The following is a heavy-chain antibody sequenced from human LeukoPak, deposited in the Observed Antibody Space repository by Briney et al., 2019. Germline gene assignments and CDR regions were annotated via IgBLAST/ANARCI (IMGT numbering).Heavy chain of an antibody. CDR1: GGSISSSSYY. D-gene: IGHD2-2*01. J-gene: IGHJ5*02. CDR2: IYYSGST. CDR3: ARGGGDIVVVPASGWFDP. Sequence: PSETLSLTCTVSGGSISSSSYYWGWIRQPPGKGLEWIGSIYYSGSTYYNPSLKSRVTMSVDTSKNQFSLKLSSVTAADTAVYYCARGGGDIVVVPASGWFDPWGQGTLVTVSS. V-gene: IGHV4-39*07.